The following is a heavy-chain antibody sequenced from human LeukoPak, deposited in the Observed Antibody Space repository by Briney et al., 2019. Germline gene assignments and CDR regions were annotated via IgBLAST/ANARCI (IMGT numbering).Heavy chain of an antibody. J-gene: IGHJ4*02. CDR2: IDWDDDK. D-gene: IGHD5-24*01. CDR3: ARIRVIEMATSGFDY. CDR1: GFSLSTSGMC. V-gene: IGHV2-70*11. Sequence: SGPTLVNPTQTLTLTCTFSGFSLSTSGMCVSWIRQPPGKALEWLARIDWDDDKYYSTSLKTRLTISKDTSKNQVVLTMTNMDPVDTATYYCARIRVIEMATSGFDYWGQGTLVTVSS.